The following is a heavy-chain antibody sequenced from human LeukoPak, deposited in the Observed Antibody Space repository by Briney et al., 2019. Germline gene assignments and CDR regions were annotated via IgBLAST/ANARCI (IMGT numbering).Heavy chain of an antibody. D-gene: IGHD6-19*01. CDR1: GFTFSSYA. V-gene: IGHV3-23*01. Sequence: GGSLRLSCAASGFTFSSYAMSWVRQAPGKGREWVSAVTGSGSSTYYADSVKGRFTISRDNSKNTLYLQMNSLRAGDTAVYYCATGIAVTGTGGWGQGTLVTVSS. CDR2: VTGSGSST. J-gene: IGHJ4*02. CDR3: ATGIAVTGTGG.